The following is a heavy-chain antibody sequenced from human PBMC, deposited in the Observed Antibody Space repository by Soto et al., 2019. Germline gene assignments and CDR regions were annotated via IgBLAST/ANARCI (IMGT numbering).Heavy chain of an antibody. V-gene: IGHV1-69*05. CDR1: GGTFSSYA. Sequence: SVKVSCKASGGTFSSYAISWVRQAPGQGLGWMGGIIPIFGPANYAQKFQGRVTITRDTSASTAYMELSSLRSEDTAVYYCARGITLPTPLDYWGQGTLVTVSS. D-gene: IGHD1-20*01. CDR3: ARGITLPTPLDY. CDR2: IIPIFGPA. J-gene: IGHJ4*02.